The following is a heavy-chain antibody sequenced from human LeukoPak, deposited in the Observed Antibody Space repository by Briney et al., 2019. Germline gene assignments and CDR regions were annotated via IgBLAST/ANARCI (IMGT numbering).Heavy chain of an antibody. CDR3: ARDSSVAAAWDY. D-gene: IGHD6-13*01. V-gene: IGHV3-30-3*01. Sequence: GGSLRLSCAASGFTFSSYAMHWVRQAPCKGLEWVAVISYDGSNKYYADSVKGRFTISRDNSKNTLYLQMNSLRAEDTAVYYCARDSSVAAAWDYWGQGTLVTVSS. CDR2: ISYDGSNK. J-gene: IGHJ4*02. CDR1: GFTFSSYA.